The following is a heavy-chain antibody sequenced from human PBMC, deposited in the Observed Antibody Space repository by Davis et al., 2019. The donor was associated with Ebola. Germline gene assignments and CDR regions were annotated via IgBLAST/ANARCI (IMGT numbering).Heavy chain of an antibody. CDR1: GGSISSSSYY. CDR3: ARHILFVEMATKNYFDY. CDR2: IYYSGST. V-gene: IGHV4-39*01. Sequence: MPSETLSLTCTVSGGSISSSSYYWGWIRQPPGKGLEWIGSIYYSGSTYYNPSLKSRVTISVDTSKNQFSLKLSSVTAADTAVYYCARHILFVEMATKNYFDYWGQGTLVTVSS. J-gene: IGHJ4*02. D-gene: IGHD5-24*01.